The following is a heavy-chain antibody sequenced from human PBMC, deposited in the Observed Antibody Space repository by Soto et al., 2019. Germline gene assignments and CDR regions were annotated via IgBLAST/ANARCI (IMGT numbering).Heavy chain of an antibody. Sequence: QVQLQESGPGLVKPSQTLSLTCTVSGGSISSGGYYWSWIRQHPGKGLEWIGYIYYSGSTYYNPSLKSRVTISVDTSKTQFSLKLSSVTAADTAVYYCAGSQEDPETAMVAIDYWGQGTLVTVSS. J-gene: IGHJ4*02. CDR1: GGSISSGGYY. CDR3: AGSQEDPETAMVAIDY. V-gene: IGHV4-31*03. D-gene: IGHD5-18*01. CDR2: IYYSGST.